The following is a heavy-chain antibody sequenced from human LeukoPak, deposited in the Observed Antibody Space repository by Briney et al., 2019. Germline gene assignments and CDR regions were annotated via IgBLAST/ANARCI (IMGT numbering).Heavy chain of an antibody. D-gene: IGHD3-22*01. CDR1: GYTFTSYG. J-gene: IGHJ4*02. CDR2: ISAYNGNT. Sequence: GASVKVSCKASGYTFTSYGISWVRQAPGQGLEWMGWISAYNGNTNYAQSLQDRVTMTADTSTSTAYMELRSLRSDDTAVYYCARDHGYYDSSGFDYWGQGTLVTVSS. V-gene: IGHV1-18*01. CDR3: ARDHGYYDSSGFDY.